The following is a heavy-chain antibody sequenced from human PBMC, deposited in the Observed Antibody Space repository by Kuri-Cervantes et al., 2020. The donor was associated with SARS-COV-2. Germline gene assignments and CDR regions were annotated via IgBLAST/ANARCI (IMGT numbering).Heavy chain of an antibody. D-gene: IGHD3-10*01. CDR3: ARASPGVIYYYYGMDV. Sequence: ASVKVSCKVSGYTLTELSMHWVRQAPGKGLEWMGGFDPEDGETIYAQKFQGRVTMTRNTSISTAYMELSSLRSEDTAVYYCARASPGVIYYYYGMDVWGQGTTVTVSS. CDR2: FDPEDGET. CDR1: GYTLTELS. J-gene: IGHJ6*02. V-gene: IGHV1-24*01.